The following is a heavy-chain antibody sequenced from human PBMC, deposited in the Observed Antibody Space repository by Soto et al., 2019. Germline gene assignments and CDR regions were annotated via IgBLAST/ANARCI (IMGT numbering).Heavy chain of an antibody. D-gene: IGHD2-8*01. CDR1: GFSLCRCL. V-gene: IGHV3-7*02. J-gene: IGHJ4*02. CDR2: IKPDGSDT. CDR3: ATHNYCTFEY. Sequence: SVGLCGGAAGFSLCRCLKSWVRQAPGKGLEWVAQIKPDGSDTLYVDSMKGRFTISRDNSKNSLYLQMESLRVEDTALYYCATHNYCTFEYWGQGALVTVS.